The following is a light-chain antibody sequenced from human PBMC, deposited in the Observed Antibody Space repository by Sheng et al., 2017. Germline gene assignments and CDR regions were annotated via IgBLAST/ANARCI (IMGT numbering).Light chain of an antibody. Sequence: DIQMTQSPSSLSASVGDRVTITCQASQDISNYLNWYQQKAGKAPKLLIYDASHLERGVPSRFSGRGSGTTFTFAISSLQPEDFATYYCQQFDDLPLTFGGGRKVEIK. J-gene: IGKJ4*01. V-gene: IGKV1-33*01. CDR1: QDISNY. CDR3: QQFDDLPLT. CDR2: DAS.